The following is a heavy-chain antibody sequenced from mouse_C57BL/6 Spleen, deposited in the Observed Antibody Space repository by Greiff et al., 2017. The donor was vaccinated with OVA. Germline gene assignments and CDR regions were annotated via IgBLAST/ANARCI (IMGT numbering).Heavy chain of an antibody. V-gene: IGHV1-69*01. CDR2: IDPSDSYT. Sequence: VQLQQPGAELVMPGASVKLSCKASGYTFTSYWMHWVKQRPGQGLEWIGEIDPSDSYTNYNQKFKGKSKLTVDKSSSTAFMQLSSLTSEDSAVYYCARYYGSSFGAMDYWGQGTSVTVSS. D-gene: IGHD1-1*01. CDR3: ARYYGSSFGAMDY. J-gene: IGHJ4*01. CDR1: GYTFTSYW.